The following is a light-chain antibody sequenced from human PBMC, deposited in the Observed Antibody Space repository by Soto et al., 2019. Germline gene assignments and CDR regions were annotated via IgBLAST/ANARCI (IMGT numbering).Light chain of an antibody. CDR3: QQYGRSGT. V-gene: IGKV3-20*01. CDR1: QSVSNNY. J-gene: IGKJ1*01. CDR2: GAS. Sequence: EIVLTQSPGTLSLSPRERATLSCRASQSVSNNYLAWYQQKPGQAPRLLIYGASNRATGIPDRFSGSGSGTDFTLTISRLEPEDFAVYYCQQYGRSGTFGQGTKVDIK.